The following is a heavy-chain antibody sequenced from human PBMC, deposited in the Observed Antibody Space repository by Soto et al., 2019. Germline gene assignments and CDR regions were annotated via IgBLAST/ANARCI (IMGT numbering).Heavy chain of an antibody. V-gene: IGHV3-33*01. D-gene: IGHD3-10*01. CDR3: ARDYYYGSGSQFDY. CDR1: GFTFSSYG. Sequence: GESLKISCAASGFTFSSYGMHWVRQAPGKGLEWVAVIWYDGSNKYYADSVKGRFTISRDNSKNTLYLQMNSLRAEDTAVYYCARDYYYGSGSQFDYWGQGTLVTVSS. CDR2: IWYDGSNK. J-gene: IGHJ4*02.